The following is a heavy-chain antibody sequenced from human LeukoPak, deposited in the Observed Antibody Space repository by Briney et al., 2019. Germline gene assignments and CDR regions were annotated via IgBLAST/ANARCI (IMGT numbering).Heavy chain of an antibody. J-gene: IGHJ4*02. CDR2: ISAYNDNT. CDR1: GYTFTNYD. V-gene: IGHV1-18*01. CDR3: ARAVAVANFDY. Sequence: GASVKVSCKASGYTFTNYDISWARQAPGQGLEWMGWISAYNDNTNYAQKLQGRVTVTTDTSTSTAYMELRSLRSDDTAVYYCARAVAVANFDYWGQGTLVTVSS. D-gene: IGHD6-19*01.